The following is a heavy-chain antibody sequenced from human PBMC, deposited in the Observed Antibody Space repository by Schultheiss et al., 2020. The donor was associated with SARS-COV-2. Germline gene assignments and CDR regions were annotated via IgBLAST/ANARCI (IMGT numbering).Heavy chain of an antibody. D-gene: IGHD3-16*01. V-gene: IGHV3-30*04. CDR2: TSYDGSNK. CDR3: ARDGALGGMDV. Sequence: GGSLRLSCAASGFTFSSYAMHWVRQAPGKGLEWVAVTSYDGSNKYYADSVKGRFTISRDNAKNSLYLQMNSLRAEDTAVYYCARDGALGGMDVWGQGTTVTVSS. CDR1: GFTFSSYA. J-gene: IGHJ6*02.